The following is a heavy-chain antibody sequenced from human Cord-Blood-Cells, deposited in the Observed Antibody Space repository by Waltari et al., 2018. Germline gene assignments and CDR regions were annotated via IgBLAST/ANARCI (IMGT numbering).Heavy chain of an antibody. V-gene: IGHV4-34*01. CDR2: INHSGST. D-gene: IGHD3-22*01. Sequence: QVQLQQWGAGLLKPSETLSLTCAVYGGSFSGYYWSWIRQPPGKGLEWIGEINHSGSTNYTPSLKSRVTISVDTAKNQFSLKLSSVTAADTAVYYCARNYYDSSGSQYYFDYWGQGTLVTVSS. CDR3: ARNYYDSSGSQYYFDY. J-gene: IGHJ4*02. CDR1: GGSFSGYY.